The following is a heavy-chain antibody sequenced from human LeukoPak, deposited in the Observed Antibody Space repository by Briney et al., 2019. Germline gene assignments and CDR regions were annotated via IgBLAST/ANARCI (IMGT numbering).Heavy chain of an antibody. Sequence: ASVKVSCKASGYTFTIYGISWVRPAPGQGREWMGWISAYNGNTNYTQKLQGRVTMTADTYTSTAYMEMRSMRSDDTAVYYCARFIVWGSYRLDYWGQGTLVTVSS. J-gene: IGHJ4*02. CDR2: ISAYNGNT. CDR1: GYTFTIYG. D-gene: IGHD3-16*02. CDR3: ARFIVWGSYRLDY. V-gene: IGHV1-18*01.